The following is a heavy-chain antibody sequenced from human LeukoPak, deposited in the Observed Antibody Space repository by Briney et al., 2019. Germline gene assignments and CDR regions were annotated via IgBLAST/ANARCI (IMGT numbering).Heavy chain of an antibody. CDR1: GFTFSSYG. J-gene: IGHJ5*02. V-gene: IGHV3-30*02. Sequence: PGGSLRLSCAASGFTFSSYGMHWVRQAPGKGLEWVAFIRYDGSNKYYADSVKGRFTISRDNSKNTLYPQMNSLRAEDTAIYYCARDGPPRSPTSGWFDPWGQGTLVTVSS. D-gene: IGHD2-15*01. CDR3: ARDGPPRSPTSGWFDP. CDR2: IRYDGSNK.